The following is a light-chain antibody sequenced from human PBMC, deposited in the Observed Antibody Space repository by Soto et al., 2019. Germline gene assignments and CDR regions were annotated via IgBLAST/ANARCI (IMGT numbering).Light chain of an antibody. J-gene: IGKJ4*01. CDR2: GAS. CDR1: QSIDNY. Sequence: IQMTQSPSSLSASVWDRVTITCRSSQSIDNYLSLYQQKPGKAPNLLIFGASTLQSGVPSRFSGSGSGTDFTLTISSLQPEDFATYYCLQSYRTPLTFGGGTKVDI. CDR3: LQSYRTPLT. V-gene: IGKV1-39*01.